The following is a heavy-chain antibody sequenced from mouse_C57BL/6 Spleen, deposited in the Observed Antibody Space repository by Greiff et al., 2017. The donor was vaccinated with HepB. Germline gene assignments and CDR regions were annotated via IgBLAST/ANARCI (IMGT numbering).Heavy chain of an antibody. J-gene: IGHJ2*01. D-gene: IGHD2-10*01. CDR1: GYTFTSYW. CDR2: IYPSDSET. Sequence: VQLQQPGAELVRPGSSVKLSCKASGYTFTSYWMDWVKQRPGQGLEWIGNIYPSDSETHYNQKFKDKATLTVDKSSSTAYMQLSSLTSEDSAVYYCARSSYGYFDYWGQGTTLTVSS. V-gene: IGHV1-61*01. CDR3: ARSSYGYFDY.